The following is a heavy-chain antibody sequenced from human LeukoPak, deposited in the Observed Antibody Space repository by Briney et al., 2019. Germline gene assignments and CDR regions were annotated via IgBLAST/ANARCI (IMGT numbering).Heavy chain of an antibody. CDR3: ARHGGSSTEHDY. CDR1: GGSFSGYY. V-gene: IGHV4-34*01. Sequence: SETLSLTCAVYGGSFSGYYWSWIRQPPGKGLEWIGEINHSGSTNYNPSLKSRVTISVDTSKNQFSLKLSSVIAADTAVFYCARHGGSSTEHDYWGQGTLVTVSS. J-gene: IGHJ4*02. D-gene: IGHD3-16*01. CDR2: INHSGST.